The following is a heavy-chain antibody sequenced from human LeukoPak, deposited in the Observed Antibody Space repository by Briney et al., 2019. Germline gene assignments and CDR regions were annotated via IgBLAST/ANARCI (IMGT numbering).Heavy chain of an antibody. CDR3: ARDGSGYYLFSVFHGFDY. CDR1: GCSISSSSYY. CDR2: IYYSGST. V-gene: IGHV4-39*07. D-gene: IGHD3-22*01. Sequence: SETLSLTCTVSGCSISSSSYYWGWIRQPPGKGLEWIGSIYYSGSTYYNPSLKSRVTISVDTSKNQFSLKLSSVTAADTAVYYCARDGSGYYLFSVFHGFDYWGQGALVTVSS. J-gene: IGHJ4*02.